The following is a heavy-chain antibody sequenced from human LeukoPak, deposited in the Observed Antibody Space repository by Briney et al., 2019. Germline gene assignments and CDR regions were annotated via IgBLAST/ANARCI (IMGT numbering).Heavy chain of an antibody. D-gene: IGHD2-15*01. Sequence: PGGSLRLSCAASGFTVSSIHMSWVRQAPGEGLEWVSVIYSGGNTYYADSVKGRFTISRDNSKNTLYLQMNNLRAEDTAVYYCARDLGRDSFDIWGKGTKVTVSS. V-gene: IGHV3-53*01. J-gene: IGHJ3*02. CDR2: IYSGGNT. CDR3: ARDLGRDSFDI. CDR1: GFTVSSIH.